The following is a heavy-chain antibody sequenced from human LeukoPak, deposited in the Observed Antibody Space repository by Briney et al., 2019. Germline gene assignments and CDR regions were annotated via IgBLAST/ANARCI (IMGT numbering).Heavy chain of an antibody. V-gene: IGHV4-59*01. CDR2: IYYSGST. J-gene: IGHJ6*03. D-gene: IGHD4-11*01. CDR3: ARDGRSNYVFPHYYMDV. Sequence: SETLSLTCTVSGGFITSSYYWSWIRQPPGKGLEWIGYIYYSGSTNYNPSLKSRVTISVDTSKNQFSLKLNSVTAADTAVYYCARDGRSNYVFPHYYMDVWGKGTTVTVSS. CDR1: GGFITSSYY.